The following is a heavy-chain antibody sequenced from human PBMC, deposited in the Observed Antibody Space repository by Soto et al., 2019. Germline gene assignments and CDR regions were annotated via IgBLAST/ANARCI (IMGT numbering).Heavy chain of an antibody. CDR3: GRGPRGNYGYPSCFDY. CDR1: GGSISSYY. V-gene: IGHV4-59*01. Sequence: SETLSLTCTVSGGSISSYYWRWIRQPPGKGLEWIGYIYYSGSTNYNPSLKSRVTISVDTSKNQFSLKLSSVTAADTAVYYCGRGPRGNYGYPSCFDYWGQGTLVTVSS. CDR2: IYYSGST. J-gene: IGHJ4*02. D-gene: IGHD3-10*01.